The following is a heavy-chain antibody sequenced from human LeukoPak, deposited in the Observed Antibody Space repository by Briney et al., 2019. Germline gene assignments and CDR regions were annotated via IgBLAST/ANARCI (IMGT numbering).Heavy chain of an antibody. CDR3: ATRARVAAAGAEYFQH. D-gene: IGHD6-13*01. J-gene: IGHJ1*01. CDR1: GFTFSDYY. V-gene: IGHV3-11*01. Sequence: GGSLRLSCAASGFTFSDYYMSWIRQAPGKGLEWVSYISSSGSTIYYADSVKGRFTISRDNAKNSLYLQMNSLRAEDTAAYYCATRARVAAAGAEYFQHWGQGTLVTVSS. CDR2: ISSSGSTI.